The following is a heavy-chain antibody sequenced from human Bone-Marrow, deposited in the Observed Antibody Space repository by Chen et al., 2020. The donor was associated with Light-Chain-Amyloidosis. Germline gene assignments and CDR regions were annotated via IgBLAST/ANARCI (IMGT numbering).Heavy chain of an antibody. CDR1: GYTFTGHY. V-gene: IGHV1-2*02. CDR2: INPNSGGA. D-gene: IGHD3-16*01. J-gene: IGHJ4*02. Sequence: VQLVQSGAEVKRPGASVRVSCRASGYTFTGHYLHWVRQAPGQGLEWMGWINPNSGGAHSAQKFQARVTMTRDTSINTAHMELSRLTSDDTATYYCVRGVPLRLGELSFGDFEFWGQGSLVAVSS. CDR3: VRGVPLRLGELSFGDFEF.